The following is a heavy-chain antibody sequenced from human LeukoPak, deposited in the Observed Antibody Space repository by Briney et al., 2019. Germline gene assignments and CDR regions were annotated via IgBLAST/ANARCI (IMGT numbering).Heavy chain of an antibody. CDR2: IIPSGHTT. V-gene: IGHV3-23*01. J-gene: IGHJ4*02. CDR1: GFTFSSHG. Sequence: GGSLRLSCAASGFTFSSHGMNWVRQAPGKGLEWVSGIIPSGHTTYYADSVRGRFTISRDNSRNTLYLQMSSLRAEDTAVYYCARDGIAAAGYWGQGTLVTVSS. CDR3: ARDGIAAAGY. D-gene: IGHD6-13*01.